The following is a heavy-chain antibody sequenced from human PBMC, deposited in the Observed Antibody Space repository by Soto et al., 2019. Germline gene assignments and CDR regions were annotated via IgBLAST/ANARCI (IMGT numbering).Heavy chain of an antibody. CDR3: ARGVRSGWYYFDY. CDR2: IYYSGST. V-gene: IGHV4-59*01. D-gene: IGHD6-19*01. J-gene: IGHJ4*02. Sequence: SETLSLTCTVSGGSISSYYWSWIRQPPGKGLEWIGYIYYSGSTNYNPSLKSRVTISVDTSKNQFSLKLSSVTAADTAVYYCARGVRSGWYYFDYWGQGTLVTVSS. CDR1: GGSISSYY.